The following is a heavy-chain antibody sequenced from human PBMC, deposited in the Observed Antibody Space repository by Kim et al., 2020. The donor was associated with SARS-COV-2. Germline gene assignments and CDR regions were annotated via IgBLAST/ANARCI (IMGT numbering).Heavy chain of an antibody. CDR1: GGSFSGYY. CDR3: ASLTYDIFTGPNY. D-gene: IGHD3-9*01. CDR2: INHSGRT. J-gene: IGHJ4*02. V-gene: IGHV4-34*01. Sequence: SETLSLTCAVYGGSFSGYYWSWIRQPPGKGLEWIGEINHSGRTNYNPSLKSRVTISVDTSKKHFSLKLTSVTAADTAVYYCASLTYDIFTGPNYWGQGTLVTVSS.